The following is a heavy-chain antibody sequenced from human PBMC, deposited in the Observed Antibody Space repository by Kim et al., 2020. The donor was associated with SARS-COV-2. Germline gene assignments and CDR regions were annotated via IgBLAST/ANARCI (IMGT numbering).Heavy chain of an antibody. CDR3: ARDRAPDVYQGAGFDP. V-gene: IGHV4-59*01. J-gene: IGHJ5*02. D-gene: IGHD2-2*01. Sequence: SETLSLTCTVSGGSISSYYWSWIRQPPGKGLEWIGYIYYSGSTNYNPSLKSRVTISVDTSKNQFSLKLSSVTAADTAVYYCARDRAPDVYQGAGFDPWG. CDR2: IYYSGST. CDR1: GGSISSYY.